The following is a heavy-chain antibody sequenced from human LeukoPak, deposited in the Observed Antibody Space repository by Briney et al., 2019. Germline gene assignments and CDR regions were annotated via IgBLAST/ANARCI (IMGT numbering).Heavy chain of an antibody. V-gene: IGHV7-4-1*02. CDR3: ARDPGDYYYYYYYMDV. CDR2: INTNTGNP. J-gene: IGHJ6*03. D-gene: IGHD3-16*01. CDR1: GYTFTSYA. Sequence: ASVKVSCKASGYTFTSYAMNWVRQAPGQGLEWMGWINTNTGNPTYAQGFTGRFVFSLDTSVSTAYLQISSLKAEDTAVYYCARDPGDYYYYYYYMDVWGKGTTVTVSS.